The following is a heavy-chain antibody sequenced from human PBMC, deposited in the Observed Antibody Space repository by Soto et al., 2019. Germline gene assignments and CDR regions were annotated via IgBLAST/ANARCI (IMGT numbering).Heavy chain of an antibody. V-gene: IGHV1-69*08. CDR1: GGTFSSYT. Sequence: QVPLVQSGAEVKKPGSSVKVSCKASGGTFSSYTISWVRQAPGQGLEWMGRIIPILGIANYAQKFQGRVTITADKSTSTAYMELSSLRSEDTAVYYCAREMVGYCSGGSCFEFDYWGQGTLVTVSS. D-gene: IGHD2-15*01. CDR2: IIPILGIA. CDR3: AREMVGYCSGGSCFEFDY. J-gene: IGHJ4*02.